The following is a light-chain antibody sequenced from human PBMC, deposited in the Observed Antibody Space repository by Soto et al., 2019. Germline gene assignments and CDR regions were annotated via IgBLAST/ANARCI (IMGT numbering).Light chain of an antibody. CDR3: SSYTSSSTYV. CDR2: DVS. V-gene: IGLV2-14*01. Sequence: QSVLTQPASVSGSPGQSIAISCTGHSSDVGGYDYVSWYQQQSGKAPKLMIYDVSNRPSGVSNRFSGSKSGNTASLTISGLQAEDEAEYYCSSYTSSSTYVFGSGTKVTVL. CDR1: SSDVGGYDY. J-gene: IGLJ1*01.